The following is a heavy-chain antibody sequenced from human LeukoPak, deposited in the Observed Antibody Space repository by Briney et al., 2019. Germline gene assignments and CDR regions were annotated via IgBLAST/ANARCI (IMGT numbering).Heavy chain of an antibody. CDR3: ARLRWLQGNSFYYYYYYMDV. CDR2: IYTSGST. Sequence: PSETLSLTCTVSGGSISSYYWSWIRQPPGKGLEWTGYIYTSGSTNYNPSLKSRVTISVDTSKNQFSLKLSSVTAADTAVYYCARLRWLQGNSFYYYYYYMDVWGKGTTVTVSS. J-gene: IGHJ6*03. CDR1: GGSISSYY. D-gene: IGHD5-24*01. V-gene: IGHV4-4*09.